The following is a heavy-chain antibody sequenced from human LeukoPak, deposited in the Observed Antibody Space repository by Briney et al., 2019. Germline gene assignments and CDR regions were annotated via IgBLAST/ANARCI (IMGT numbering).Heavy chain of an antibody. Sequence: SETLSLTCTVSGYSISSGYYWGWIRQPPGKGLEWIGSIYHSGSTYYNPSLKSRVTISVDTSKNQFSLKLSSVTAADTAVYYCARDKVERLDGGIDYWGQGTLVTVSS. CDR3: ARDKVERLDGGIDY. CDR2: IYHSGST. D-gene: IGHD1-1*01. J-gene: IGHJ4*02. CDR1: GYSISSGYY. V-gene: IGHV4-38-2*02.